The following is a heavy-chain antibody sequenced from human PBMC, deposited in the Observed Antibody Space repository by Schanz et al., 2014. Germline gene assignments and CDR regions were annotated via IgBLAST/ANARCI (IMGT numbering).Heavy chain of an antibody. J-gene: IGHJ3*02. CDR1: GFTFSSYA. D-gene: IGHD3-10*01. Sequence: EVQLLESGGGLVQPGGSLRLSCAASGFTFSSYAMSWVRQAPGKGLEWVSAISGSGGSTYYADSVKGRFTISRDNSKNTLYLQMSSLRAEDTAVYYCAKGRFGELSAFDIWGQGTMVTDSS. CDR2: ISGSGGST. V-gene: IGHV3-23*01. CDR3: AKGRFGELSAFDI.